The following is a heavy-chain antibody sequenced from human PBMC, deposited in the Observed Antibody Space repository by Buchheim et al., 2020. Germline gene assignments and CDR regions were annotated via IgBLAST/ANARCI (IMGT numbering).Heavy chain of an antibody. J-gene: IGHJ6*01. CDR3: ARVSSGWLYYYYYYGMDV. CDR1: GFTFSSYW. Sequence: EVQLVESGGGLVQPGGSLRLSCAASGFTFSSYWMSWVRQAPGKGLEWVANIKQDGSEKYYVDSVKGRFTISRDNAKNSLYPQMNSLRAEDTAVYYCARVSSGWLYYYYYYGMDVWGQGTT. CDR2: IKQDGSEK. V-gene: IGHV3-7*01. D-gene: IGHD6-19*01.